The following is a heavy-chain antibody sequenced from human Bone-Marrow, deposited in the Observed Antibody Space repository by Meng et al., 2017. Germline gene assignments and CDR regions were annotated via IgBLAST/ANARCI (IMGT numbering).Heavy chain of an antibody. CDR2: ISGSGGST. D-gene: IGHD2-15*01. J-gene: IGHJ5*02. CDR1: GFTFSSYA. V-gene: IGHV3-23*01. Sequence: GESLKISCAASGFTFSSYAMSWVRQAPGKGLEWVSAISGSGGSTYYADSVKGRFTISRDNSKNTLYLQMNSLRAEDTAVYYCASGKGYCSGGSCRFDPWGQGTLVTSPQ. CDR3: ASGKGYCSGGSCRFDP.